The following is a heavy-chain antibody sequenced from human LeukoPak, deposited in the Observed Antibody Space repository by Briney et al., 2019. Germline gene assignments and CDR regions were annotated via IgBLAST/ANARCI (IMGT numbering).Heavy chain of an antibody. D-gene: IGHD3-10*01. CDR3: ATGALLLFGELPLDY. CDR2: FYPEDGET. CDR1: GYTLTELS. Sequence: ASVKVSCKVSGYTLTELSMHWVRPAPRKGLESMGGFYPEDGETIYAQKFQGRVTMTDDTSTDPAYMELSTLRSEDTAVYYCATGALLLFGELPLDYWGQGTLVTVSS. V-gene: IGHV1-24*01. J-gene: IGHJ4*02.